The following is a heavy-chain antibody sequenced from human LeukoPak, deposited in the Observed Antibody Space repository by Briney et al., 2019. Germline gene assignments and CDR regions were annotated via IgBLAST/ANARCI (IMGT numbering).Heavy chain of an antibody. CDR3: ARGTQIGGNDLDY. CDR1: GFAFSSNR. CDR2: INIDGTST. D-gene: IGHD5-12*01. V-gene: IGHV3-74*01. Sequence: GSLRLSCAASGFAFSSNRMHWVRQAPGKGLVWVSRINIDGTSTTYADSVKGRFTISRDNAKNTLYLQMHSLRAEDTAVYYCARGTQIGGNDLDYWGQGTLVTVSS. J-gene: IGHJ4*02.